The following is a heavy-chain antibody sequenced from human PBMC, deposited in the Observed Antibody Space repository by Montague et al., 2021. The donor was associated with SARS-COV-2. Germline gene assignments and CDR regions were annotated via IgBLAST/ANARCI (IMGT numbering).Heavy chain of an antibody. Sequence: SETLSLTCTVSGGSISSSSYYWGWIRQPPGKGLEWIGSIYYSGSTCYNPSPKSRVTISVDTSKNQFSLKLSSVTAADTAVYYCARVISRQNNIVVVGLYYFDYWGQGTLVTVSS. CDR2: IYYSGST. CDR3: ARVISRQNNIVVVGLYYFDY. CDR1: GGSISSSSYY. J-gene: IGHJ4*02. V-gene: IGHV4-39*07. D-gene: IGHD2-15*01.